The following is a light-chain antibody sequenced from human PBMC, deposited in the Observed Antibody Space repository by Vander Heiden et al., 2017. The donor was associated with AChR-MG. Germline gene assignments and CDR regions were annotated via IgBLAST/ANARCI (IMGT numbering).Light chain of an antibody. Sequence: EIVMTQSPATLSVSPGERATLSCRASQSVSSNLAWYQQKPGQAPRLLIYDASTRATGIPARFSGSGSGTEFTLTISSLQSEDFAVYYCQQDNNWPQAFGHGTKVAI. CDR2: DAS. J-gene: IGKJ3*01. CDR1: QSVSSN. CDR3: QQDNNWPQA. V-gene: IGKV3-15*01.